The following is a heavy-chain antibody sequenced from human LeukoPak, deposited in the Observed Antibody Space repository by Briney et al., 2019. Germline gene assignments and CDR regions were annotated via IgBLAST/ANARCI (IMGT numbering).Heavy chain of an antibody. J-gene: IGHJ4*02. CDR3: ANNVVVVPAATPHHLDY. V-gene: IGHV3-23*01. Sequence: GGSLRLSCAASGFTFSSYAMSWVRQAPGKGLEWVSAISGSGGSTYYADSVKGRFTISRDNSKNTLYLQMNSLRAEDTAVYYCANNVVVVPAATPHHLDYWGQGTLVTVSS. D-gene: IGHD2-2*01. CDR2: ISGSGGST. CDR1: GFTFSSYA.